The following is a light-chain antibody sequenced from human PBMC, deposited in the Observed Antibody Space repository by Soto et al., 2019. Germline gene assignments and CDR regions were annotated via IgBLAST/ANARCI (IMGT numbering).Light chain of an antibody. J-gene: IGKJ5*01. CDR3: QQIHSIPIT. CDR1: QSISSY. CDR2: TAS. Sequence: DIQMTQSPSSLSASVVDRVTITCRASQSISSYLNWYQQKPGKAPKLLIYTASTLQSGVPSRFSGSGSGTHFTLTISSLQAEDFATYYCQQIHSIPITFGQGTRLEIK. V-gene: IGKV1-39*01.